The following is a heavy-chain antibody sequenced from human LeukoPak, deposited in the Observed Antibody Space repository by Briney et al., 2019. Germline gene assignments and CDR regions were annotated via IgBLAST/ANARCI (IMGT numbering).Heavy chain of an antibody. Sequence: SETLSLTCAVSGGFISSGDFPWSWIRQPPGKGLEWIGYIFHTGHTSYNPSLKSRVTISVDMSKNQLSLRPTSVTAADTAVYYCARGFYGAGSQFDYWGQGTLVTVSS. D-gene: IGHD3-10*01. V-gene: IGHV4-30-2*01. CDR2: IFHTGHT. CDR1: GGFISSGDFP. J-gene: IGHJ4*02. CDR3: ARGFYGAGSQFDY.